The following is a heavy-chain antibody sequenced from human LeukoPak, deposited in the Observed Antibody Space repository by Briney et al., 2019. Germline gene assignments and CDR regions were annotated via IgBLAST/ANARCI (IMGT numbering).Heavy chain of an antibody. CDR3: ARDQKVTYYYGSGSRDPFYYVDY. J-gene: IGHJ4*02. Sequence: PGGSLRLSCAASGFTFSSYEMNWVRQAPGKGLEWVSYISSSGSTIYYADSVKGRFTISRDNAKNSLYLQMNSLRAEDTAVYYCARDQKVTYYYGSGSRDPFYYVDYWGQGTLVTVSS. CDR1: GFTFSSYE. V-gene: IGHV3-48*03. CDR2: ISSSGSTI. D-gene: IGHD3-10*01.